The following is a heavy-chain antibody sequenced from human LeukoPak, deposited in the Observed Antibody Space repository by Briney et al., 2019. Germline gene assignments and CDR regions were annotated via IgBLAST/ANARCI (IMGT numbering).Heavy chain of an antibody. Sequence: SETLSLTCTVSGGSINSAGFSWTWIRQPPGKGLEWIGYIFHSGNTYYSPSLKSRVTVSMDRSKNQFSLKLTSVTAADTAVYFRGRGSPRYGVTYWGQGTLVTVSS. D-gene: IGHD4-17*01. CDR2: IFHSGNT. CDR3: GRGSPRYGVTY. V-gene: IGHV4-30-2*01. J-gene: IGHJ4*02. CDR1: GGSINSAGFS.